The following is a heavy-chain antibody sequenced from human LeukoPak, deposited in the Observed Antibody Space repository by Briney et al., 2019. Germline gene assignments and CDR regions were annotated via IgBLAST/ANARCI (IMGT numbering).Heavy chain of an antibody. D-gene: IGHD2-2*01. V-gene: IGHV3-20*04. CDR3: ARSYCSSTSCYRYFDY. Sequence: GGSLRLSCAASGFTFDDYGMSWVRQAPGKGLEWVSGINWNGGSTGYADSVKGRFTISRDNAKNSLYLQMNSLRAEDTAVYYCARSYCSSTSCYRYFDYWGQGTLVTVSS. CDR1: GFTFDDYG. CDR2: INWNGGST. J-gene: IGHJ4*02.